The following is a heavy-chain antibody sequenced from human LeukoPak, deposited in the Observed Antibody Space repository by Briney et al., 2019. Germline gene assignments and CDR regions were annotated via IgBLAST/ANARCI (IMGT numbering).Heavy chain of an antibody. CDR3: ASGYCSGGSCYHNWFDP. V-gene: IGHV1-2*02. CDR1: GYTFTGFY. CDR2: INPNSGDT. D-gene: IGHD2-15*01. Sequence: GASVKVSCKASGYTFTGFYMHWVRQAPGQGLEWMGWINPNSGDTNYAQKFQGRVTMTRDTSISTAYMELSRLPSDDTAVYYCASGYCSGGSCYHNWFDPWGQGTLVTVSS. J-gene: IGHJ5*02.